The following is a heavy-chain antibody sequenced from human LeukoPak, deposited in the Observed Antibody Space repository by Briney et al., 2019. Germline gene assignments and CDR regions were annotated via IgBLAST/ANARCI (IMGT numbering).Heavy chain of an antibody. CDR3: AKDSTMVRGVPFDY. CDR2: ISGSGGST. D-gene: IGHD3-10*01. CDR1: GFTFSSYW. V-gene: IGHV3-23*01. J-gene: IGHJ4*02. Sequence: GGSLRLSCAASGFTFSSYWMNWARQAPGKGLEWVSAISGSGGSTYYADSVKGRFTISRDNSKNTLYLQMNSLRAEDTAVYYCAKDSTMVRGVPFDYWGQGTLVTVSS.